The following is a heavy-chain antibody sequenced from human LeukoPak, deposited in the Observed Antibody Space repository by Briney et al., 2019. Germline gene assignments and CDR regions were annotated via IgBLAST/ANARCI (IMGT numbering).Heavy chain of an antibody. CDR2: IYYSGST. CDR3: GRQTYYYDSSGYSYYFDY. CDR1: GGSISSSSYY. J-gene: IGHJ4*02. Sequence: SETLSLTCTVSGGSISSSSYYWGWIRRPPGKGLEWIGSIYYSGSTYYNPSLKSRVTISVDTSNNQFSLKPSSVTAADTAVYYCGRQTYYYDSSGYSYYFDYWGQGTLVTVSS. D-gene: IGHD3-22*01. V-gene: IGHV4-39*01.